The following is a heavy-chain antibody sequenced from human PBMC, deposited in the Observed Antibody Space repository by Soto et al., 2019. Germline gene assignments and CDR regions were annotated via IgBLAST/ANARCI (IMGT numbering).Heavy chain of an antibody. Sequence: GGSLRLSCAASGFTFSSYSMNWVRQAPGKGLEWVSSISSSSSYIYYADSVKGRFTISRDNAKNSLYLQMNSLRAEDTAVYYCARAPTTVTTKLGFWYFDLWGRGTLVTVSS. CDR2: ISSSSSYI. J-gene: IGHJ2*01. V-gene: IGHV3-21*01. CDR1: GFTFSSYS. CDR3: ARAPTTVTTKLGFWYFDL. D-gene: IGHD4-17*01.